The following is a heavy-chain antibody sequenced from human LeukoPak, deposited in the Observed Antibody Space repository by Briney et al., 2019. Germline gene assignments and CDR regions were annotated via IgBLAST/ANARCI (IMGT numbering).Heavy chain of an antibody. D-gene: IGHD5-12*01. CDR2: IYYGGST. V-gene: IGHV4-39*01. CDR3: ARHRSGGYGAVDY. CDR1: GGSTTISSYY. J-gene: IGHJ4*02. Sequence: PSETLSLTCTVSGGSTTISSYYWGWIRQPPGKSLEWIVSIYYGGSTYYNPSLKSRVTISVDTSKNQFSLNLSSVAAADTAVYYCARHRSGGYGAVDYWGQGTLVTVSS.